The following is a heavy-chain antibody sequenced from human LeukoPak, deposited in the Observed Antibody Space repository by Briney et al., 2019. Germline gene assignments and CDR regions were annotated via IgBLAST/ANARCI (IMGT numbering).Heavy chain of an antibody. CDR2: INSDGSST. J-gene: IGHJ4*02. Sequence: GGSLRPSCAASGFTFGSYWMHWVRQAPGKGLAWVSRINSDGSSTTYADSVKGRFTISRDNAKNTLYLQMNSLRAEDTAVYYCARGGIEVAGYVEFWGQGTLATVSS. CDR1: GFTFGSYW. CDR3: ARGGIEVAGYVEF. D-gene: IGHD6-19*01. V-gene: IGHV3-74*01.